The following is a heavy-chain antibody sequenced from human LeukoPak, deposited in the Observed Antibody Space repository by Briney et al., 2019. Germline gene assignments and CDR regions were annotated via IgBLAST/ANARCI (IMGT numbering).Heavy chain of an antibody. Sequence: AASVKVSCRAFGYPFTAYYMYWVRQAPGQGPEWMGIINPSGGSTSYAQKLQGRVTMTRDMSTNTVYMELSSLRSDDTAVYYCARDGISRYGAFDIWGHGTMITVSS. D-gene: IGHD5-18*01. CDR1: GYPFTAYY. J-gene: IGHJ3*02. V-gene: IGHV1-46*01. CDR2: INPSGGST. CDR3: ARDGISRYGAFDI.